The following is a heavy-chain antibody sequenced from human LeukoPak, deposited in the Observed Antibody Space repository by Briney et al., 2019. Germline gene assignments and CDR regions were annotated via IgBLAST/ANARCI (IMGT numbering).Heavy chain of an antibody. V-gene: IGHV4-59*08. J-gene: IGHJ4*02. D-gene: IGHD6-6*01. CDR1: GGSISSYY. CDR3: ARLGDSTSRLYYFDY. Sequence: SETLSLTCTVSGGSISSYYWSWIRQPPGKGLEWIGYISYSGSTYYNPSLKSRVTISVGTSKSQFSLKLSSVTAADTAVYYCARLGDSTSRLYYFDYWGQGTLVTVSS. CDR2: ISYSGST.